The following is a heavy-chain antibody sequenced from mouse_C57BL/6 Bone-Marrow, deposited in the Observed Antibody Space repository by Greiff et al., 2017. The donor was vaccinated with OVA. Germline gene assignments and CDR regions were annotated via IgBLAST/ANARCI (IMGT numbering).Heavy chain of an antibody. V-gene: IGHV14-4*01. Sequence: EVQLQQSGAELVRPGASVKLSCTASGYTFKDYYIHWVKQRPEQGLEWIGWIDPESYDTKYAPKFQGKATFTADTSSNTAYLQLSSLTSEDTAVYYCTEIAYWGQGTLVTVSA. CDR3: TEIAY. CDR2: IDPESYDT. J-gene: IGHJ3*01. CDR1: GYTFKDYY.